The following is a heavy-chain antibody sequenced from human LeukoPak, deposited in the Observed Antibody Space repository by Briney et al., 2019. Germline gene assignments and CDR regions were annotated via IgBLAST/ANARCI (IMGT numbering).Heavy chain of an antibody. CDR2: ISAYTGNT. Sequence: ASVKVSCKASGYTFSAYGISWVRQAPGQGLEWMGYISAYTGNTGYAQNLQGRLTMTTDTSTSTAYMELRSLRSDDTAFYYCARDSHIAGVAYYFDYWGQGTLVTVSS. CDR3: ARDSHIAGVAYYFDY. J-gene: IGHJ4*02. CDR1: GYTFSAYG. V-gene: IGHV1-18*01. D-gene: IGHD6-13*01.